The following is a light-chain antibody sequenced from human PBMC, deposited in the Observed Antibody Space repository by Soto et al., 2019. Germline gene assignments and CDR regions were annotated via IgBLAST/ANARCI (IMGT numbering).Light chain of an antibody. CDR1: SSDIGAYNY. CDR3: SSHTSSTLVV. CDR2: DVS. V-gene: IGLV2-14*01. J-gene: IGLJ2*01. Sequence: SVLTQAASVSGAPGGAITLSCAGTSSDIGAYNYVSWYQQYPGKAPKLMIHDVSNRPSGVSNRFSGSKSGNTASLTISGLQAEDEDDYYCSSHTSSTLVVFGGGTKVTVL.